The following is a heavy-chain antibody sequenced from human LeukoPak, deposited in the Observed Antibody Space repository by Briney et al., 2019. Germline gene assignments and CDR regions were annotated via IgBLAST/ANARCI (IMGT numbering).Heavy chain of an antibody. CDR3: ARYRIPSGDDAFDI. Sequence: PSETLSLTCTVSGGSISSSSYYWGWIRQPPGKGLEWIGSIYYSGSTYYNPSLKSRVTISVDTSKNQFSLKLSSVTAADTAVYYCARYRIPSGDDAFDIWGQGTMVTVSS. D-gene: IGHD4-17*01. CDR1: GGSISSSSYY. V-gene: IGHV4-39*07. J-gene: IGHJ3*02. CDR2: IYYSGST.